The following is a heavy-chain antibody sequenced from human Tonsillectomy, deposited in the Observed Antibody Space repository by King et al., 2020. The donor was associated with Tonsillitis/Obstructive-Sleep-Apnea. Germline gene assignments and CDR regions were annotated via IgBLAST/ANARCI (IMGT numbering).Heavy chain of an antibody. D-gene: IGHD2-8*01. CDR1: GGSISSSY. Sequence: QLQESGPGLVKPSETLSLTCTVSGGSISSSYWSWIRQPPGKGLEWIGYIYYSGSTNYNPSLKSRVTISVDTSKNQLSLRLSSVTAADTAVYYCARDMVLEAGGDAFDIWGQGTMVTVSS. CDR2: IYYSGST. CDR3: ARDMVLEAGGDAFDI. V-gene: IGHV4-59*01. J-gene: IGHJ3*02.